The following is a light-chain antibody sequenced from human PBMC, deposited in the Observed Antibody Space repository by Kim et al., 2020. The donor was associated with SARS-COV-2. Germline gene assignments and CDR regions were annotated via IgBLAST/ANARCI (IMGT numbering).Light chain of an antibody. V-gene: IGLV3-21*04. Sequence: PRKTARMTGGEKNIVRKGVRCYQQKPGQAPVLVIYYDSDRPSGIPERFSGSNSGNTATLTISSVEAGDEADYYCQVWDSSSDLSYVFGTGTKVTVL. J-gene: IGLJ1*01. CDR2: YDS. CDR3: QVWDSSSDLSYV. CDR1: NIVRKG.